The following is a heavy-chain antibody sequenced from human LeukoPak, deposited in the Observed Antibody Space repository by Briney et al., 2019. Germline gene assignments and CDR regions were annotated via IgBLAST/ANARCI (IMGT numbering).Heavy chain of an antibody. V-gene: IGHV3-48*01. CDR2: ISSSGSTI. Sequence: GGSLRLSCAASGFTFSRCAMHWVRQAPGKGLEWVSYISSSGSTIYYAESVKGRFTISRDNAKNSLYLQMNSLRAEDTAVYYCARCPAGLRFFYYYYYMDVWGKGTTVTVSS. D-gene: IGHD3-3*01. CDR3: ARCPAGLRFFYYYYYMDV. CDR1: GFTFSRCA. J-gene: IGHJ6*03.